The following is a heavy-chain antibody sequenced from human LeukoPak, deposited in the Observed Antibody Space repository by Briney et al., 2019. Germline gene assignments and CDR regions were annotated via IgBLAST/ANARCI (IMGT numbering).Heavy chain of an antibody. CDR1: GFTFSSYW. CDR2: IRQDGSER. J-gene: IGHJ4*02. CDR3: ARDLGKAGGYSSAFDY. D-gene: IGHD6-19*01. V-gene: IGHV3-7*01. Sequence: GGSLRLSCAASGFTFSSYWMSWVRQAPGKGLEWVANIRQDGSERYYVVFVKGRYTIARDNAKNSLYLQTDSLRAEDTAVYYCARDLGKAGGYSSAFDYWGQGTLVTVSS.